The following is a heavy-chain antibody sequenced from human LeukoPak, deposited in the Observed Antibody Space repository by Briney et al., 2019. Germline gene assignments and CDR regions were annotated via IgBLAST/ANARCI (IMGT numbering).Heavy chain of an antibody. CDR2: IYYSGST. J-gene: IGHJ4*02. CDR1: GGSISSSSYY. Sequence: PSETLSLTCTVSGGSISSSSYYWGWIRRPPGKGLEWIGSIYYSGSTYYNPSLRSRVTISVDTSKNQFSLKLSSVTAADTAVYYCVASGGYSYGYGYWGQGTLVTVSS. V-gene: IGHV4-39*07. CDR3: VASGGYSYGYGY. D-gene: IGHD5-18*01.